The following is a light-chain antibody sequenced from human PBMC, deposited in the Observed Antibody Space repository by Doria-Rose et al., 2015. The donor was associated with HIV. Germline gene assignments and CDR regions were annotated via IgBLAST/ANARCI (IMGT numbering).Light chain of an antibody. Sequence: TQSPGTLSLSPGERATLSCRASQSFSSTYLAWYQQKPGQAPSLLIYDGSTRATGIPDRFSASGPGTDFTLTINRLEPEDFALYYCHQYGTSWTFGQGIKVEI. CDR2: DGS. V-gene: IGKV3-20*01. J-gene: IGKJ1*01. CDR1: QSFSSTY. CDR3: HQYGTSWT.